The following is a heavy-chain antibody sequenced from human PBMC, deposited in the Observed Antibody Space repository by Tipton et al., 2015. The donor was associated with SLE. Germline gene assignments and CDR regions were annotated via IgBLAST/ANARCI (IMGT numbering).Heavy chain of an antibody. J-gene: IGHJ3*02. D-gene: IGHD3-22*01. Sequence: SLRLSCAASGFTFSSYGMHWVRQAPGKGLVWVSRINSDGSSTSYADSVKGRFTISRDNAKNTLYLQMNSLRAEDTAVYYCARVFYYDRKGAFDIWGQGTMVTVSS. CDR3: ARVFYYDRKGAFDI. V-gene: IGHV3-74*01. CDR1: GFTFSSYG. CDR2: INSDGSST.